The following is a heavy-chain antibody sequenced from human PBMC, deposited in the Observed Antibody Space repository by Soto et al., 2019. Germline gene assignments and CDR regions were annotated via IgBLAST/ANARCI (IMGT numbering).Heavy chain of an antibody. CDR3: ARAHYGDYGYGMDV. J-gene: IGHJ6*02. CDR1: GGSISSGGYS. Sequence: QLQLQESGSGLVKPSQTLSLTCAVSGGSISSGGYSWSWIRQPPGKGLEWIGYIYHSGTTYYNPSLQCRVAIAVDRSKNQFSLKRSSVTAADTAVYYCARAHYGDYGYGMDVWGQGTTVTVSS. D-gene: IGHD4-17*01. V-gene: IGHV4-30-2*01. CDR2: IYHSGTT.